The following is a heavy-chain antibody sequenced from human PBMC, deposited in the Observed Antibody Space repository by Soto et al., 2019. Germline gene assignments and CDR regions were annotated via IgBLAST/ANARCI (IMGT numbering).Heavy chain of an antibody. D-gene: IGHD6-19*01. J-gene: IGHJ4*02. CDR3: ARDLGGWPYD. CDR1: GYTFTSYA. V-gene: IGHV1-3*01. CDR2: INAGNGNT. Sequence: QVQLVQSGAEVKKPGASVKVSCKASGYTFTSYAIHWVRQAPGQRLEWMGWINAGNGNTKYSQKFQDRVTITRDTSASTADMELSSLRSEYTAVYYCARDLGGWPYDWGQGTLVTVSS.